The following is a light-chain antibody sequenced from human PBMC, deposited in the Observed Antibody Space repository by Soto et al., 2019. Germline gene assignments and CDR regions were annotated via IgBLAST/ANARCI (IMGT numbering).Light chain of an antibody. CDR3: QQYNSWPQA. J-gene: IGKJ1*01. CDR1: QSVSSN. Sequence: EIVLTQSPATLSVSPGERATLSCRASQSVSSNLAWYHQKPGQTPSLLIYGASTRATGLPARFSGSGSGTEFTLTISSLQSEDFAVYYCQQYNSWPQAFGQGTKVEIK. V-gene: IGKV3-15*01. CDR2: GAS.